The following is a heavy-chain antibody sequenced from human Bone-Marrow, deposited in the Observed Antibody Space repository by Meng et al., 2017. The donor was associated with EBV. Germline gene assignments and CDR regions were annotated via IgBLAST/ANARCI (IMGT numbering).Heavy chain of an antibody. CDR2: IYYSGST. CDR1: GGSVSSGSYY. J-gene: IGHJ5*02. CDR3: VRGSIVGVNWFDP. D-gene: IGHD2-21*01. Sequence: QVQLQESGPGLVKPSETLSLTCTVSGGSVSSGSYYWSWIRQPPGKGLEWIGYIYYSGSTNYNPSLKSRATISVDTSKNQFSLKLSSVTAADTAVYYCVRGSIVGVNWFDPWGQGTLVTVSS. V-gene: IGHV4-61*01.